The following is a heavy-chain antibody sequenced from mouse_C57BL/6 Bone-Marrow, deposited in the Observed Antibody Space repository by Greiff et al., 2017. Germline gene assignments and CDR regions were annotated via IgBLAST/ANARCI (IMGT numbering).Heavy chain of an antibody. CDR2: IDPSDSET. D-gene: IGHD1-1*01. CDR1: GYTFTSYW. Sequence: VQLQQPGAELVRPGSSVKLSCKASGYTFTSYWMHWVKQRPIQGLEWIGNIDPSDSETHYNQKFKDKATLTVDKSSSTAYMQLSSLTSEDSAVYYCARSFTVVAPFDYWGQGTTLTVSS. V-gene: IGHV1-52*01. J-gene: IGHJ2*01. CDR3: ARSFTVVAPFDY.